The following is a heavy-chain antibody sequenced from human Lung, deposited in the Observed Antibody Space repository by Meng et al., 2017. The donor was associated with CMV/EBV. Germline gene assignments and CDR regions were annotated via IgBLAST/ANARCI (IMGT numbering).Heavy chain of an antibody. D-gene: IGHD3-9*01. J-gene: IGHJ4*02. Sequence: SVXVSCKASGYTLTDHYFHWVRQAPGQGLEWMGWIYPNSGGTHYAQKFQGRLTVTTDTSISTGYMELSSLGSDDTAVYYCARDNDWGPDYWGQGTLVTVSS. CDR1: GYTLTDHY. CDR3: ARDNDWGPDY. CDR2: IYPNSGGT. V-gene: IGHV1-2*02.